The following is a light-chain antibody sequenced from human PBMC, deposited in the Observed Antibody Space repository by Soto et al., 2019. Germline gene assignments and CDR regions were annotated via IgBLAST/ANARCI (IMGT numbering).Light chain of an antibody. J-gene: IGLJ1*01. CDR1: SSAFGSYNL. CDR3: CSYAGTTTFYV. V-gene: IGLV2-23*01. Sequence: QSALTQPASVSGSPGQSITISCTGTSSAFGSYNLVSWYQLYPGRAPKLIIYEATKRPSGVSNRFSGSKSGNSASLTISGLQTEDEADYYCCSYAGTTTFYVFGTGTKVTVL. CDR2: EAT.